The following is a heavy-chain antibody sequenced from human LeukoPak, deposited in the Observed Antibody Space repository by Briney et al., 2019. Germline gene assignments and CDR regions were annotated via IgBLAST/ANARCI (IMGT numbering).Heavy chain of an antibody. J-gene: IGHJ3*02. CDR3: ATVYCGGDCYSRDDAFDI. V-gene: IGHV3-48*04. D-gene: IGHD2-21*02. CDR2: ISGRGSTV. CDR1: GFSFSDFS. Sequence: GGSLRLSCAASGFSFSDFSINWVRQAPGRGLEWVSYISGRGSTVVYADSVKGRFTVSRDNAKNSLYLQMNSLRAEDTAVYYCATVYCGGDCYSRDDAFDIWGQGTMVTVSS.